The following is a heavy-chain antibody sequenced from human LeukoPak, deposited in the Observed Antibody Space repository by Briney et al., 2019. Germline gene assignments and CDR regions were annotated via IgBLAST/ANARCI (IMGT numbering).Heavy chain of an antibody. Sequence: GGSLRLSCAASGFTFSDYYMSWIRQAPGKGLEWVSYISSSGSTIYYADSVKGRFTISRDNAKNSLYLQMNNLRAEDTAVYYCAKKRDGTPYNANFDHWGQGTLVTVSS. J-gene: IGHJ4*02. CDR1: GFTFSDYY. V-gene: IGHV3-11*01. CDR3: AKKRDGTPYNANFDH. CDR2: ISSSGSTI. D-gene: IGHD5-24*01.